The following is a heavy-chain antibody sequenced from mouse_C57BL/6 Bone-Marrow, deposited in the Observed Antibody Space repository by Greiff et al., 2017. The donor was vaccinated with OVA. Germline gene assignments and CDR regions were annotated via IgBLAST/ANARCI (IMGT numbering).Heavy chain of an antibody. V-gene: IGHV7-3*04. CDR1: GFTFSNYY. D-gene: IGHD1-1*01. CDR3: ARDKGGVAVDYLDY. J-gene: IGHJ2*01. CDR2: IRNKPNGSTT. Sequence: EVKLVESGGGLVQPGDSLSLSCAASGFTFSNYYMSWVRQPPGKALEWLAFIRNKPNGSTTEYSASVKGRFTISRDNSQSILYLQMNARRAEDSATYYCARDKGGVAVDYLDYGGQGTALTVSS.